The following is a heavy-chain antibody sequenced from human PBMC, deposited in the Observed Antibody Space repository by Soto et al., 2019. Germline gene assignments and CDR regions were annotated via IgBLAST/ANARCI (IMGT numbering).Heavy chain of an antibody. CDR2: ISYDGSNK. Sequence: QVQLVESGGGVVQPGRSLRLSCAASGFTFSSYGMHWVRQAPGKGLEWVAVISYDGSNKYSEDSVKGRFTISRDNSKNTLYLQMNSLRPEDTAVYYCAKGSTAMTYFDYWGQGTLVTVSS. CDR3: AKGSTAMTYFDY. J-gene: IGHJ4*02. CDR1: GFTFSSYG. V-gene: IGHV3-30*18. D-gene: IGHD5-18*01.